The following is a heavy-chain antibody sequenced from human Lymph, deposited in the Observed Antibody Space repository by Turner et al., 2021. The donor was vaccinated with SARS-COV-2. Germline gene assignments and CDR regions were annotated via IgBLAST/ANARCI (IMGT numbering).Heavy chain of an antibody. CDR2: ISGSGGST. J-gene: IGHJ4*01. CDR1: GFTFSSYA. D-gene: IGHD5-12*01. CDR3: AKDASFSSGYECIDY. Sequence: EVQLLESGGGLVQPGGSLRLSCAASGFTFSSYAMSWIRQATGKGLEWGAGISGSGGSTYYADSVKGRFTISRDNSKNTLYLQMNSLRAEDTAVYFCAKDASFSSGYECIDYWGHGTLVTVPS. V-gene: IGHV3-23*01.